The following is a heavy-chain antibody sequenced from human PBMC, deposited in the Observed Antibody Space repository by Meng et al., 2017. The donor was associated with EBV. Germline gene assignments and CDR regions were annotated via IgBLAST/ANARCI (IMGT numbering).Heavy chain of an antibody. Sequence: QVHIQASGPGLLKPSASLSLTCTVSGASVSGGTFHWSWIRQPPGKELQWIGYIYDGGTTIYNPSLKSRVTIFLDTSRNQFSLGLRSVTTADTAVYYCAKSSSSTPGVVDSWGQGTLVTVSS. D-gene: IGHD2-2*01. CDR2: IYDGGTT. CDR1: GASVSGGTFH. V-gene: IGHV4-61*01. CDR3: AKSSSSTPGVVDS. J-gene: IGHJ4*02.